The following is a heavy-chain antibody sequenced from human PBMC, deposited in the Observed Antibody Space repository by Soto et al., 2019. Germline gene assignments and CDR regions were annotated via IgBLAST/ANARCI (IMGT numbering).Heavy chain of an antibody. J-gene: IGHJ6*02. CDR1: GGSFSGYY. Sequence: PSETLSLTCAVYGGSFSGYYWSWIRQPPGKGLEWIGEINHSGSTNYNPSLKSQVTISVDTSKNQFSLKLSPVTAADTAVDDCASAYIVVVPAANYYYYYGMDVWGQGTTVTVSS. D-gene: IGHD2-2*01. V-gene: IGHV4-34*01. CDR2: INHSGST. CDR3: ASAYIVVVPAANYYYYYGMDV.